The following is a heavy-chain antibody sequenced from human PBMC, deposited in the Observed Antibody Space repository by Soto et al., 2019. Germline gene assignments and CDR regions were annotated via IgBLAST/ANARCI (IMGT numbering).Heavy chain of an antibody. V-gene: IGHV3-7*01. CDR3: ARTAYSSSIELAY. J-gene: IGHJ4*02. CDR2: IKQDGSQT. Sequence: PGGSLRLSCAASGFTFSNYWMSWVRQAPGKGLECVANIKQDGSQTYYVDSVRGRFTIARDNSKNTLYLHMNSLRAEDTAVYYCARTAYSSSIELAYWGQGTLVTVSS. CDR1: GFTFSNYW. D-gene: IGHD6-6*01.